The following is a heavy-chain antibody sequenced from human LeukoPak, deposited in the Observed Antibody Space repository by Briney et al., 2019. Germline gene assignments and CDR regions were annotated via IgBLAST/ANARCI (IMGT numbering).Heavy chain of an antibody. Sequence: PGGSLRLSCAASRFTFNTYEMNWVRQAPGKGLEWVSYMVSSVCTIHYADPVRDRFTISRDNAQNSLYLQMDSLRVEDTAFYYCAREQNPEFGVVFFDYWGQGDLVTVSS. CDR2: MVSSVCTI. CDR3: AREQNPEFGVVFFDY. CDR1: RFTFNTYE. D-gene: IGHD3-3*01. J-gene: IGHJ4*02. V-gene: IGHV3-48*03.